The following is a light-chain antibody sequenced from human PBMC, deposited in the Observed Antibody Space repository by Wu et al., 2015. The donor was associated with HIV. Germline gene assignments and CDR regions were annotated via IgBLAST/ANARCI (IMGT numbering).Light chain of an antibody. CDR1: QSVTSSY. Sequence: EIVLTQAPGTLSLSPGEGATLSCRASQSVTSSYVSWYQQKPGQAPRVVIYGGSSRATGIPDRFSGSASGTDFTLTISRLEPEDLAVYYCQLFDRSPPMYRFGRGTKLEIK. V-gene: IGKV3-20*01. J-gene: IGKJ2*03. CDR3: QLFDRSPPMYR. CDR2: GGS.